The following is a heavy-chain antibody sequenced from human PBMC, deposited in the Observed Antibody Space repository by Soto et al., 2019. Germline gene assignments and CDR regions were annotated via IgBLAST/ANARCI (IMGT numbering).Heavy chain of an antibody. J-gene: IGHJ4*02. CDR3: AKEEGYSSGSHFDS. D-gene: IGHD6-19*01. Sequence: PGGSLRLSXAASGFTLTNYAMTWVRQAPGKGLEWVSGISGSGISTFYAASVRGRFTISRDNSDNTLYLQMNTLSAEATAVYYCAKEEGYSSGSHFDSWGLGTLVTVSS. CDR1: GFTLTNYA. V-gene: IGHV3-23*01. CDR2: ISGSGIST.